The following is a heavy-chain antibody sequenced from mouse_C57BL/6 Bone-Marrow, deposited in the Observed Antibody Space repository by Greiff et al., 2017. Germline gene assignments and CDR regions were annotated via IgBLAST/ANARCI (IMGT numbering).Heavy chain of an antibody. D-gene: IGHD2-4*01. J-gene: IGHJ3*01. CDR2: INPGSGGT. V-gene: IGHV1-54*01. CDR1: GYAFTNYL. CDR3: ARWDYDYGPFAY. Sequence: QVHVKQSGAELVRPGTSVKVSCKASGYAFTNYLIEWVKQRPGQGLEWIGVINPGSGGTNYNEKFKGKATLTADKSSSTAYMQLSSLTSEDSAVYFCARWDYDYGPFAYWGQGTLVTVSA.